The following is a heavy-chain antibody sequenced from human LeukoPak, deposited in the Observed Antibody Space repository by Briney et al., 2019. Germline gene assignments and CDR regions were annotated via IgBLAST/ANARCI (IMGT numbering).Heavy chain of an antibody. CDR1: GFTFSSYG. D-gene: IGHD6-19*01. Sequence: GWSLRLSCAASGFTFSSYGMHWVRQAPGKGLEWVAVISYDGSNKYYADSVKGRFTISRDNSKNTLYLQMNGLRAEDTAVYYCAKLSAVAGMGFDPWGQGTLVTVSS. V-gene: IGHV3-30*18. CDR3: AKLSAVAGMGFDP. J-gene: IGHJ5*02. CDR2: ISYDGSNK.